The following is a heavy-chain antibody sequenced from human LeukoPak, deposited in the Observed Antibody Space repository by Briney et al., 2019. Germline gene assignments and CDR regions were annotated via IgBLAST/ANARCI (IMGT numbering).Heavy chain of an antibody. J-gene: IGHJ5*02. Sequence: ASVKVSCKASGYTFTSYDINWVRQATGQGLEWMGWMNPNSGNTGYAQKFQGRVTMTRNTSISTAYMELSSLRSEDTAVYYCARQLAQWYSSSSDFDPWGQGTLVTVS. CDR2: MNPNSGNT. D-gene: IGHD6-6*01. CDR3: ARQLAQWYSSSSDFDP. CDR1: GYTFTSYD. V-gene: IGHV1-8*01.